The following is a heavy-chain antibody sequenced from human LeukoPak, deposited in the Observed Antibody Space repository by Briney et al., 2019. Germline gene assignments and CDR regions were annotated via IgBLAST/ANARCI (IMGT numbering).Heavy chain of an antibody. J-gene: IGHJ6*02. CDR3: AIRRSGGGMDV. CDR2: INHSGST. CDR1: GGSFSGYY. Sequence: SETLSLTCAVYGGSFSGYYWSWIRQPPGKGLEWIGEINHSGSTNYNPSLKSRVTISVDTSKNQFSLKLSSVTPEDTAVYYCAIRRSGGGMDVWGQGTTVTVSS. V-gene: IGHV4-34*01. D-gene: IGHD3-10*01.